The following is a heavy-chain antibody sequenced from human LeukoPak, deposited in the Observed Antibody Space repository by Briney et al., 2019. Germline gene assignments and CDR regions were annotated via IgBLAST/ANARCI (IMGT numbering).Heavy chain of an antibody. CDR1: GFTFDDYA. J-gene: IGHJ4*02. Sequence: PGRSLRLSCAASGFTFDDYAMHWVRQAPGKGLEWVSLINWDGGSIYYADSVKGRFTISRDNSKNSLYLQMNSLRAEDTALYYCAKSARSFWSGYTEFDFWGQGTLVTVSS. V-gene: IGHV3-43D*03. CDR2: INWDGGSI. CDR3: AKSARSFWSGYTEFDF. D-gene: IGHD3-3*01.